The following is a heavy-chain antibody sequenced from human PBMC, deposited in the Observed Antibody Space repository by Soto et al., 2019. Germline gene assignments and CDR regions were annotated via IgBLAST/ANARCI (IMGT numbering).Heavy chain of an antibody. J-gene: IGHJ1*01. CDR2: ISGYNGNT. D-gene: IGHD2-15*01. CDR3: ARDEYCSGGSCYSIVYFQH. V-gene: IGHV1-18*01. Sequence: GASVKVSCKASGYTFTSYGISWVRQAPGQGLEWMGWISGYNGNTNYAQKLQGRVTMTTDTSTSTAYMELRSLRSDDTAVYYCARDEYCSGGSCYSIVYFQHWGQGTLVTVSS. CDR1: GYTFTSYG.